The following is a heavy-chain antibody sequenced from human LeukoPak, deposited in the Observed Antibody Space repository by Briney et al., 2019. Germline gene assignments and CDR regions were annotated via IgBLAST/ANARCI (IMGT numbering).Heavy chain of an antibody. CDR2: IIPILGTA. D-gene: IGHD3-10*01. V-gene: IGHV1-69*01. Sequence: GSSVKVSCKASGGTFSSYAISWVRQAPGQGLEWMGGIIPILGTANYAQKFQGRVTITADESTSTAYMELSSLRSEDTAVYYCARDPITMVRGVTRHDAFDIWGQGTMVTVSS. CDR1: GGTFSSYA. CDR3: ARDPITMVRGVTRHDAFDI. J-gene: IGHJ3*02.